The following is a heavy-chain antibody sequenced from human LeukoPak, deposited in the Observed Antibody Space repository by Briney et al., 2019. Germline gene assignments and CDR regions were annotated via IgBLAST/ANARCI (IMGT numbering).Heavy chain of an antibody. CDR1: GGSISSYY. CDR2: IYYSGNT. CDR3: AREGSGRFLN. D-gene: IGHD3-10*01. V-gene: IGHV4-59*08. Sequence: SETLSLTCTVSGGSISSYYWSWIRQPPGKGLEWIGYIYYSGNTNYNPSLKSRVTISVDTSKNQFSLKLSSVTAADTAVYYCAREGSGRFLNWGQGTLVTVSS. J-gene: IGHJ4*02.